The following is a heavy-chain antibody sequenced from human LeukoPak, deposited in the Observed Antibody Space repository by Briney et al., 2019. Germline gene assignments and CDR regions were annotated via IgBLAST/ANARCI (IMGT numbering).Heavy chain of an antibody. CDR3: ARDLHIAAADY. CDR2: IKGDGTKT. D-gene: IGHD6-13*01. Sequence: GGSLRLSCAASGFTFSSYWMHWVRQAPGKGLEWVSRIKGDGTKTDYADSVKGRFTISRDNAKNTVYLQMDSLRADDTAIYYCARDLHIAAADYWGQGTLVTVSS. J-gene: IGHJ4*02. CDR1: GFTFSSYW. V-gene: IGHV3-74*01.